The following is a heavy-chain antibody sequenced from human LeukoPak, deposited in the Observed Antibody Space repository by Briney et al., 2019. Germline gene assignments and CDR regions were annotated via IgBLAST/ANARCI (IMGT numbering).Heavy chain of an antibody. CDR2: IKQDGSEK. CDR3: ARDDSIGYWGYYYGMDV. CDR1: GFTFSSYW. Sequence: GGSLRLSCAASGFTFSSYWMSWVRQAPGKGLEWVANIKQDGSEKYYVDSVKGRFTISRDNAKNSLYLQMNSLRAEDPAVYYCARDDSIGYWGYYYGMDVWGQGTTVTVSS. J-gene: IGHJ6*02. D-gene: IGHD3-22*01. V-gene: IGHV3-7*01.